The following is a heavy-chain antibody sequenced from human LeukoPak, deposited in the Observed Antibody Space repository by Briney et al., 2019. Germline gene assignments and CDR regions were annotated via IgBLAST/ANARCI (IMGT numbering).Heavy chain of an antibody. D-gene: IGHD5-12*01. V-gene: IGHV3-30*18. CDR3: AKRGYSGYDFLDC. Sequence: PGRSLRLSCAAPGFTFSSYGMPWVRQAPGKGLEWVAIISYDGSHQYYADSVKGRFTISRDNSKNTLYLQMNSLRAEDTAVYYCAKRGYSGYDFLDCWGQGTLVTVSS. CDR2: ISYDGSHQ. CDR1: GFTFSSYG. J-gene: IGHJ4*02.